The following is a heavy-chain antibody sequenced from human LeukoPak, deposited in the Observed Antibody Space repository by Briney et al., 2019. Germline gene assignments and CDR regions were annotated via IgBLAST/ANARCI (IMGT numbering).Heavy chain of an antibody. J-gene: IGHJ4*02. Sequence: SETLSLTCIVSGGSLSSSSYYWGWIRQPPGKGLEWIGSIYYSGSTYYNPSLKSRVTISVDTSKNQFSLKLSSVTAADTAVYYCARHETGDFDYWGQGTLVTVSS. CDR2: IYYSGST. D-gene: IGHD3-9*01. CDR1: GGSLSSSSYY. V-gene: IGHV4-39*01. CDR3: ARHETGDFDY.